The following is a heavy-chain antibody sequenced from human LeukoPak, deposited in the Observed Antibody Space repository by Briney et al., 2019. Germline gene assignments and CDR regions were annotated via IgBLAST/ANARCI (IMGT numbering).Heavy chain of an antibody. J-gene: IGHJ6*02. V-gene: IGHV3-21*01. CDR3: ARDFYCSGGSCYSYYYGMDV. D-gene: IGHD2-15*01. CDR1: GFTFSNYS. Sequence: PGGSLRLSCAASGFTFSNYSMNWVRQAPGKGLEWVSSISSSSSYIYYADSVKGRLTISRDNAKNSLYLQMNSLRAEDTAVYYCARDFYCSGGSCYSYYYGMDVWGQGTTVTVSS. CDR2: ISSSSSYI.